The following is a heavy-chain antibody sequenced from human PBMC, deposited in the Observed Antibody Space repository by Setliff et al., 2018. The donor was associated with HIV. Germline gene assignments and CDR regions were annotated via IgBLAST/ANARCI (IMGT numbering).Heavy chain of an antibody. CDR3: ARGLELEGYYYYYMDV. Sequence: SETLSLTCAVYGGSFRGYYWSWIRQPPGKGLEWIGEINHSGSTNYNPSLKSRVTISVDTSKKQFSLKLSSVTAAETAVYYCARGLELEGYYYYYMDVWGKGTTVTVSS. D-gene: IGHD1-26*01. CDR2: INHSGST. CDR1: GGSFRGYY. J-gene: IGHJ6*03. V-gene: IGHV4-34*01.